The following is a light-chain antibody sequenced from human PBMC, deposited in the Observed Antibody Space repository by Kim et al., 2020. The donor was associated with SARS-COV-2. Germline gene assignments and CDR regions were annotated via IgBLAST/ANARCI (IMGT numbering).Light chain of an antibody. J-gene: IGLJ2*01. Sequence: QSALTQPASVSGSPGQSITISCTGTSSDVGGYSYVSWYQHHPGIAPKLMLYDVTKRPSGVSDRFSGSKSGNTASLTISGLQAEDEADYYCSSYTTSSTVVFGGGTQLTVL. CDR2: DVT. CDR3: SSYTTSSTVV. V-gene: IGLV2-14*03. CDR1: SSDVGGYSY.